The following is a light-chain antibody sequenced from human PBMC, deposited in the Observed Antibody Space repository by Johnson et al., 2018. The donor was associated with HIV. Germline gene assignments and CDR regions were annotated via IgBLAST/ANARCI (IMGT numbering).Light chain of an antibody. Sequence: QSMLTQPPSVSEAPGQEVTISCSASSSSIGNDFVSWYQQLPGTAPKLLISENNQRPSEIPDRFSGSKSGTSATLGITGLQTGDDADYYCGTWDSSLSAYVFGTGTKVTVL. CDR3: GTWDSSLSAYV. J-gene: IGLJ1*01. V-gene: IGLV1-51*02. CDR2: ENN. CDR1: SSSIGNDF.